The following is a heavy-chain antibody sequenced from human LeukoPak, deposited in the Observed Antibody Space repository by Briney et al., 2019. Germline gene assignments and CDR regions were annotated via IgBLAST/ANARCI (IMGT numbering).Heavy chain of an antibody. Sequence: GASVKVSCKASGYTFTTYFMHWVRQAPGQGLEWMGIIHTSGGTTKYAQKFQDRVTMTRDTSTNTVYMELSSLKFDDTAVYYCASEGGDGGPFDYWGQGTLVTVSS. J-gene: IGHJ4*02. V-gene: IGHV1-46*01. CDR2: IHTSGGTT. CDR1: GYTFTTYF. CDR3: ASEGGDGGPFDY. D-gene: IGHD4-23*01.